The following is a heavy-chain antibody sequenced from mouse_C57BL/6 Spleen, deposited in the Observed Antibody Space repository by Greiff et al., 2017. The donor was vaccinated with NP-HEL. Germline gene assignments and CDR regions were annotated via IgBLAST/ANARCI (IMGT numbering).Heavy chain of an antibody. V-gene: IGHV1-80*01. D-gene: IGHD2-2*01. CDR2: IYPGDGDT. CDR3: AAIYYGYGGGFAY. CDR1: GYAFSSYW. Sequence: QVQLQQSGAELVKPGASVKISCKASGYAFSSYWMNWVKQRPGKGLEWIGQIYPGDGDTNYNGKFKGKATLTADKSSSTAYMQRSSLTSEDSAVYFCAAIYYGYGGGFAYWGQGTLVTVSA. J-gene: IGHJ3*01.